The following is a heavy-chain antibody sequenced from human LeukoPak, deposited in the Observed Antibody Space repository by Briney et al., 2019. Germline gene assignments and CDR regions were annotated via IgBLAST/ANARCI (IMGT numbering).Heavy chain of an antibody. V-gene: IGHV1-46*01. D-gene: IGHD2-15*01. Sequence: ASVKVSCKASGHTFTNYHLHWVRQAPGQGLEWMGMIDPRDGGTRYAQKFQGRGTMTRDTSTSTVYMELSSLRSEDTAVYYCARASSTGWYSYWGQGTLVTVSS. CDR2: IDPRDGGT. J-gene: IGHJ4*02. CDR3: ARASSTGWYSY. CDR1: GHTFTNYH.